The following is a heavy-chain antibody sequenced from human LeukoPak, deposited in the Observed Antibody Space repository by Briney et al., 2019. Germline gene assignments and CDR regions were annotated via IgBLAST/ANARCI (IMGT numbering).Heavy chain of an antibody. Sequence: SQTLSLTCTVNGGSISSSSNFWGWIRQPPGKGLEWIGSISYSGSTYYNPSLKSRVTISVDTSKNQFSLKLSSVTAADTAVYYCARLTPYSGSPLGDYWGQGTLVTVSS. CDR1: GGSISSSSNF. CDR3: ARLTPYSGSPLGDY. CDR2: ISYSGST. J-gene: IGHJ4*02. D-gene: IGHD1-26*01. V-gene: IGHV4-39*01.